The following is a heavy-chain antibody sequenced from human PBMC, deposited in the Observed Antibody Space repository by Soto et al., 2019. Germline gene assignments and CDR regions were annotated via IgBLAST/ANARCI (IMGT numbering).Heavy chain of an antibody. Sequence: GGSLRLSCAVSGFSVSTNYMGWVRQAPGKGLEWVSMKNSGGSTTYANSVRGRFTIARDNSKNTLYLQMNSLRAEDTAMYYCAKKGYDSSGYYSYYFDYWGQGTLVTVSS. V-gene: IGHV3-53*05. J-gene: IGHJ4*02. CDR3: AKKGYDSSGYYSYYFDY. CDR1: GFSVSTNY. D-gene: IGHD3-22*01. CDR2: KNSGGST.